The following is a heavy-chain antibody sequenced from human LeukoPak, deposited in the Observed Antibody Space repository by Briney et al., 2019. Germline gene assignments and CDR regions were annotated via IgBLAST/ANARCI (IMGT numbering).Heavy chain of an antibody. CDR3: ARDFGRVGAKTMLGY. J-gene: IGHJ4*02. Sequence: GASVKVSCKASGYTFTSYGISWVRQAPGQGLEWMGWISAYNGNTNYAQNLQGRVTMTTDTSTSTAYMEVRSLTSDDTAVYYCARDFGRVGAKTMLGYWGQGTLVTVSS. V-gene: IGHV1-18*01. CDR2: ISAYNGNT. CDR1: GYTFTSYG. D-gene: IGHD1-26*01.